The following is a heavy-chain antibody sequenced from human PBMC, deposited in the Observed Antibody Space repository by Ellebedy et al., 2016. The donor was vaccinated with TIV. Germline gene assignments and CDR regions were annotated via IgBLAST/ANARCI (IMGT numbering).Heavy chain of an antibody. Sequence: MPSETLSLTCTVSGGSISSYYWSWIRQPPGKGLEWIGYIYYSGSTNYNPSLKSRVTISVDTSKNQFSLKLSSVTAADTAVYYCARDTAMDGMDVWGQGTTVTVSS. J-gene: IGHJ6*02. CDR3: ARDTAMDGMDV. D-gene: IGHD5-18*01. V-gene: IGHV4-59*01. CDR1: GGSISSYY. CDR2: IYYSGST.